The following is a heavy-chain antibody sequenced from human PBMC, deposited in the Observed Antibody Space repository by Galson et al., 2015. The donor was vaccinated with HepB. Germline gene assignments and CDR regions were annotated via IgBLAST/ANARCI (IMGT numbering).Heavy chain of an antibody. J-gene: IGHJ3*02. V-gene: IGHV1-18*01. Sequence: SVKVSCKASGYTFTSYGISWVRQAPGQGLEWMGWISAYNGNTNYAQKLQGRVTMTTDTSTSTAYMELRSLRSDDTAVYYCARGRGYCSSTSCYVDAFDIWGQGTMVTVSS. CDR2: ISAYNGNT. CDR1: GYTFTSYG. CDR3: ARGRGYCSSTSCYVDAFDI. D-gene: IGHD2-2*01.